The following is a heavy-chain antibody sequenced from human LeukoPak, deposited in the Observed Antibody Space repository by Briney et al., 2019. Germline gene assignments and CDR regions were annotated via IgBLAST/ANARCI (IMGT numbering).Heavy chain of an antibody. V-gene: IGHV4-39*01. J-gene: IGHJ4*02. Sequence: SENLSLTCTVSGGSISSSSYYWGWIRQPPGKGLEWIGSIYYSGNTYYNPSLKSRVTISVDTSKNQFSLKLSSVTAADTAVYYCARRPMYYYGSGSSGPDYFDYWGQGTLVTVSS. CDR3: ARRPMYYYGSGSSGPDYFDY. CDR1: GGSISSSSYY. CDR2: IYYSGNT. D-gene: IGHD3-10*01.